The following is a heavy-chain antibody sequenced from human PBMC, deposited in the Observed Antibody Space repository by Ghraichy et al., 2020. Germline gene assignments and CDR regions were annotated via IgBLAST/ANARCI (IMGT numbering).Heavy chain of an antibody. D-gene: IGHD3-22*01. V-gene: IGHV4-34*01. Sequence: GSLRLSCAVYGGSFSGYYWSWVRQPPGKGLEWIGEINHSGSTNYNASLKSRVTISVDTSKKQFSLKVNSVTAADTAVYYCATRADNYDRSGYYYVDYWGQGTLVTVSS. CDR1: GGSFSGYY. J-gene: IGHJ4*02. CDR3: ATRADNYDRSGYYYVDY. CDR2: INHSGST.